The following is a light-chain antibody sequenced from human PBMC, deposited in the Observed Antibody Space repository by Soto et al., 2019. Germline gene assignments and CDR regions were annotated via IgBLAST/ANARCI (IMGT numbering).Light chain of an antibody. J-gene: IGKJ5*01. CDR2: DAS. Sequence: IVLTQSPGTLSLSPGERATLSCRASQSVSRYLAWYQQKPGQAPRLLIYDASYRATGIPARFSGIGSGTDFILTISSIAPEDFAIDDCQQRSSRITFGQGTRLEIK. V-gene: IGKV3-11*01. CDR3: QQRSSRIT. CDR1: QSVSRY.